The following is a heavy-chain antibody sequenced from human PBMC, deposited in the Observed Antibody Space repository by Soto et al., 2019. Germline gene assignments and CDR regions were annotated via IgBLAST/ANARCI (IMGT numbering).Heavy chain of an antibody. D-gene: IGHD5-18*01. CDR2: ISYDGSIK. Sequence: PGGSLRLSCAASGFTFGGYGMHWVRQAPGRGLEWVALISYDGSIKYYADSVRGRFTISRDNSKNTLYLQMNSLRAEDTAVYYCANSEYSRYKNIDVWGQGTTVTVS. CDR3: ANSEYSRYKNIDV. CDR1: GFTFGGYG. V-gene: IGHV3-30*18. J-gene: IGHJ6*02.